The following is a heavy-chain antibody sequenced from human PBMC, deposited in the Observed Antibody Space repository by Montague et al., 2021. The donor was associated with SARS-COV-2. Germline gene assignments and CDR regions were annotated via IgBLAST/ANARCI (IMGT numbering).Heavy chain of an antibody. J-gene: IGHJ4*02. CDR1: GGSISSSSYY. D-gene: IGHD6-13*01. CDR3: ARPKYSSSWYVDY. Sequence: SETLSLTCTVSGGSISSSSYYWGWIRQPPGKELEWIGSIYYSGSTYYNPSLKSRVTISVDTSKNQFSLKLSSVTAADTAVYYCARPKYSSSWYVDYWGQGTLVTVSS. CDR2: IYYSGST. V-gene: IGHV4-39*01.